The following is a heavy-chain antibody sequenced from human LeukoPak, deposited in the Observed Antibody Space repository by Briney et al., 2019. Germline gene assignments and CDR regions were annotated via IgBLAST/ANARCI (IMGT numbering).Heavy chain of an antibody. J-gene: IGHJ4*02. CDR2: ISSSSSTI. D-gene: IGHD1-26*01. CDR3: ARDKRGFSGSPDY. Sequence: GGSLRLSCAASGFTFSSYSMNWVRQAPGQGLEWVSYISSSSSTIYYADSVKGRFTISRDNAKNSLYLQMNSLRAEDTAVYYCARDKRGFSGSPDYWGQGTLVTVSS. CDR1: GFTFSSYS. V-gene: IGHV3-48*01.